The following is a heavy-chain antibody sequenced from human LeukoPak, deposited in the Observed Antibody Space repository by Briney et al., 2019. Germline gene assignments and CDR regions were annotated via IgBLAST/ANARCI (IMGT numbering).Heavy chain of an antibody. Sequence: SETLSLTCTVSGGPISSSSYYWGWIRQPPGKGLEWIGSIYYSGSTYYNPSLKSRVTISVDTSKNQFSLKLSSVTAADTAVYYCARVATAAPTHYYYYGMDVWGQGTTVTVSS. CDR3: ARVATAAPTHYYYYGMDV. V-gene: IGHV4-39*01. J-gene: IGHJ6*02. D-gene: IGHD1-26*01. CDR1: GGPISSSSYY. CDR2: IYYSGST.